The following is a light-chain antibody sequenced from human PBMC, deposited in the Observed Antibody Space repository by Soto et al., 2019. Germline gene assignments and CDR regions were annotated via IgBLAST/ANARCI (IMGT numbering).Light chain of an antibody. CDR1: QSVSSSY. Sequence: IVLPMSAGALSLSPREGAALSHSPSQSVSSSYLAWYQQKPGQAPRLLISDTSNRATGIPARFSGSGSGTDFTLTISSLEPEDFAVYYCQQRSNWRITFGQGTRLE. V-gene: IGKV3D-20*02. CDR3: QQRSNWRIT. CDR2: DTS. J-gene: IGKJ5*01.